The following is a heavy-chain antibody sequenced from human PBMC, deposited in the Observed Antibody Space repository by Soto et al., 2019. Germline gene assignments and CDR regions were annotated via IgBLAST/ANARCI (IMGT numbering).Heavy chain of an antibody. Sequence: SDTLSLTCTVSGGSISSYYWSWIRQPPGKGLEWIGYIYYSGSTNYNPSLKSRVTISVDTSKNQFSLKLSSVTAADTAVYYCARGYCSGGSCFRRVSWFDPWGQGTLVTVSS. CDR2: IYYSGST. V-gene: IGHV4-59*01. CDR3: ARGYCSGGSCFRRVSWFDP. CDR1: GGSISSYY. J-gene: IGHJ5*02. D-gene: IGHD2-15*01.